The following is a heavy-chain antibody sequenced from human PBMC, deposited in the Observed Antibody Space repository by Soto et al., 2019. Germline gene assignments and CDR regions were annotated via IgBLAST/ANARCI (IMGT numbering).Heavy chain of an antibody. Sequence: EAQLVESGGGLVQPGGSLRLSCAFSGFSFDEHAMHCVRQAPGKGLEWVAGLLWHGDRPGYADSVKGRFTISRDRAKDFLYLQMNSLRTEDTALYYCGKDLTPGGLESWGQGTLVTVSS. CDR3: GKDLTPGGLES. V-gene: IGHV3-9*01. CDR2: LLWHGDRP. CDR1: GFSFDEHA. J-gene: IGHJ4*02. D-gene: IGHD2-15*01.